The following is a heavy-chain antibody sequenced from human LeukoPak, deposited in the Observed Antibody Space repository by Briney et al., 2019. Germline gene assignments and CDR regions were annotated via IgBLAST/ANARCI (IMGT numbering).Heavy chain of an antibody. CDR1: GGSISIASSN. CDR3: SRESYCGSDCYDAFDI. D-gene: IGHD2-21*02. CDR2: IYSSGST. Sequence: SQTLSLTCSVSGGSISIASSNSNWIRQPAGNGLEWIGRIYSSGSTNYDPSLKSRVTISLDTSNHQFSLKLSSVTAADTAVYYCSRESYCGSDCYDAFDIWGQGTIVTVSS. J-gene: IGHJ3*02. V-gene: IGHV4-61*02.